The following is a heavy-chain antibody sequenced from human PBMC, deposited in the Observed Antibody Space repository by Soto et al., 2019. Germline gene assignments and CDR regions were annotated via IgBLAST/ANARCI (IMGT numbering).Heavy chain of an antibody. CDR3: ARHNYGSGSTYFDY. V-gene: IGHV4-59*08. CDR1: GGSISSYY. J-gene: IGHJ4*02. Sequence: PSETLSLTCTVSGGSISSYYWSWIRQPPGKGLEWIGYIYYSGSTNYNPSLKSRVTISVDTSKNQFSLKLNSMTAADTAVYYCARHNYGSGSTYFDYWGKGTLVTGLL. D-gene: IGHD3-10*01. CDR2: IYYSGST.